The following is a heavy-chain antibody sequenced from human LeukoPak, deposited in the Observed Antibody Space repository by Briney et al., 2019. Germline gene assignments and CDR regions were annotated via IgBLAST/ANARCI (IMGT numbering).Heavy chain of an antibody. V-gene: IGHV3-7*01. CDR3: ATRDDAAGTS. Sequence: GGSLRLSCAASGFRFSTSWMSWVRQAPGKGLDWVANINQNGGVKHYVDSVKGRFTISRDNAKNSLYLQMTSLRADDTAVYYCATRDDAAGTSWGQGTLVNVSS. CDR2: INQNGGVK. CDR1: GFRFSTSW. J-gene: IGHJ5*02. D-gene: IGHD6-25*01.